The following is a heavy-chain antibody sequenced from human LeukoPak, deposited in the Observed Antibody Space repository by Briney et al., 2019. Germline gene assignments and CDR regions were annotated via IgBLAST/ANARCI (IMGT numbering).Heavy chain of an antibody. CDR3: ARRAPYCGGDCLRLVEGHYYGMDV. J-gene: IGHJ6*02. CDR2: ISSSSSYI. CDR1: GFTVSYNY. D-gene: IGHD2-21*02. Sequence: GGSLRLSCAASGFTVSYNYMSWVRQAPGKGLEWVSSISSSSSYIYYADSVKGRFTISRDNAKNSLYLQMNSLRAEDTAVYYCARRAPYCGGDCLRLVEGHYYGMDVWGQGTTVTVSS. V-gene: IGHV3-21*01.